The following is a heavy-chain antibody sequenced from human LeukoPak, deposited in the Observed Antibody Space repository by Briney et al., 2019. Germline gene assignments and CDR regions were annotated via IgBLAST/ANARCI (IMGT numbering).Heavy chain of an antibody. CDR1: GFTFSTYA. CDR2: VSGSGAST. Sequence: GGSLRLSCAASGFTFSTYAMSWVRQAPGKGLEWVSLVSGSGASTYYADSVKGRFTISRDNSKNTLYLQMNSLGAEDTAVYYCAKGGRTILANSYFDYWGQGTLVTVSS. CDR3: AKGGRTILANSYFDY. J-gene: IGHJ4*02. D-gene: IGHD2/OR15-2a*01. V-gene: IGHV3-23*01.